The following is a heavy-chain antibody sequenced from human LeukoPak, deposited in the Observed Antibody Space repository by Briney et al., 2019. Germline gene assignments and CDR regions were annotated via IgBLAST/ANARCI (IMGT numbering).Heavy chain of an antibody. V-gene: IGHV1-8*01. CDR2: MNPNSGNT. D-gene: IGHD5-24*01. Sequence: GASVKVSCKASGYTFTSYDINWGRQATGQGLEWMGWMNPNSGNTGYAQKFQGRVTMTRNTPISTAYMELSSLRSEDTAVYYCAREMATKAYVIDYWGQGTLVTVSS. J-gene: IGHJ4*02. CDR1: GYTFTSYD. CDR3: AREMATKAYVIDY.